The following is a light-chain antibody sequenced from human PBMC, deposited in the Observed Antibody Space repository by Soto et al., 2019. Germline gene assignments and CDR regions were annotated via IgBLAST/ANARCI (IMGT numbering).Light chain of an antibody. CDR1: NSNIGAGYE. Sequence: QSVLTQPPSVSGAPGQRITFSCTGSNSNIGAGYEVHWYQQLPGTAPKLLIYDSINRPSGVPDRFSGSKSGTSASLAITGLQAGDEADYYCQSYDSSLSGAIFGGGTKSPS. V-gene: IGLV1-40*01. CDR2: DSI. J-gene: IGLJ2*01. CDR3: QSYDSSLSGAI.